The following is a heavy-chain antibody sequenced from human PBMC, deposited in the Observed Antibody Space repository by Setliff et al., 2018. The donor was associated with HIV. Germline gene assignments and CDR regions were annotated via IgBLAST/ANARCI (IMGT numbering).Heavy chain of an antibody. CDR2: IYYSGST. CDR3: ARGYGAAGGGY. Sequence: SETLSLTCTVSGGSISSYYWSWIRQPPGKGLEWIGYIYYSGSTNYNPSLKSRVTISVDTSKNLFSLKLSSVTAADTAVYYCARGYGAAGGGYWGQGTLVTVSS. D-gene: IGHD6-25*01. J-gene: IGHJ4*02. V-gene: IGHV4-59*08. CDR1: GGSISSYY.